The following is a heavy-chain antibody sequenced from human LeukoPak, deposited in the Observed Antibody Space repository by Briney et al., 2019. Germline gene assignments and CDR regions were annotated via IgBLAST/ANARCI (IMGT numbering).Heavy chain of an antibody. Sequence: TGGSLRLSCAASGFTFNNYGIHWVRQAPGKGLEWVAVISYDGSNKYYADSVKGRFTISRDNSKNTLYLQMNSLRAEDTAVYYCARDLSRRRSQGAFDIWGQGTMVTVSS. D-gene: IGHD1-26*01. J-gene: IGHJ3*02. CDR2: ISYDGSNK. V-gene: IGHV3-30*12. CDR3: ARDLSRRRSQGAFDI. CDR1: GFTFNNYG.